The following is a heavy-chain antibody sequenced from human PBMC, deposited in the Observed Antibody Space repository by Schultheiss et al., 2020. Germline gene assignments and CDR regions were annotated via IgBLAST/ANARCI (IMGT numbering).Heavy chain of an antibody. CDR1: GGSISSGGYY. Sequence: GSLRLSCTVSGGSISSGGYYWGWIRQPPGKGLEWIGSIYYSGSTYYNPSLKSRVTISVDTSKNQFSLKLSSVTAADTAVYYCARSRYGSGSYYRGDNWFDPWGKGTRV. V-gene: IGHV4-39*07. CDR2: IYYSGST. J-gene: IGHJ5*02. D-gene: IGHD3-10*01. CDR3: ARSRYGSGSYYRGDNWFDP.